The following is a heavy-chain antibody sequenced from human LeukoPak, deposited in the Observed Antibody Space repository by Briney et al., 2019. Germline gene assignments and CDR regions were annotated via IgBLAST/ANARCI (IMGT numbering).Heavy chain of an antibody. D-gene: IGHD1-26*01. CDR2: IYPDDSDT. CDR3: GRHRIVGTKYYFDY. V-gene: IGHV5-51*01. Sequence: GESLKISCKGSGYIFTSYWIGWVRQMPGKGLEWMGIIYPDDSDTRYSPSFQGQVTISADKSISTTYLQWSSLKASDTAMYYCGRHRIVGTKYYFDYWGQGTLVTVPS. CDR1: GYIFTSYW. J-gene: IGHJ4*02.